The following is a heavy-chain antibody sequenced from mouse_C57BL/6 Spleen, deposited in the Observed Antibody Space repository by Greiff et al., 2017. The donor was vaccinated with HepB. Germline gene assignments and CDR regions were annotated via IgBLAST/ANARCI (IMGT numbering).Heavy chain of an antibody. CDR3: AREGGRRYFDY. CDR1: GYTFTSYW. D-gene: IGHD1-2*01. CDR2: IDPSDSYT. V-gene: IGHV1-69*01. Sequence: QVQLQQPGAELVMPGASVKLSCKASGYTFTSYWMHWVKQRPGQGLEWIGEIDPSDSYTNYNQKFKGKSTLTVDKSSSTAYMQLSSLTSEDSAVYYCAREGGRRYFDYWGQGTTLTVSS. J-gene: IGHJ2*01.